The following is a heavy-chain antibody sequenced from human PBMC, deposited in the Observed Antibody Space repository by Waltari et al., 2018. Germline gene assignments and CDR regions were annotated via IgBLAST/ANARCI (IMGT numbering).Heavy chain of an antibody. Sequence: QVQLQESGPGLVKPSETLSLTCAVSGYSISRGYYWGWIRQPPGKGLEWSGSIYHSGSNYYNPSLKSRVTISVDTSKNQFSLKLSSVTAADTAVYYCASEASQGYYYYMDVWGKGTTVTVSS. CDR3: ASEASQGYYYYMDV. CDR1: GYSISRGYY. J-gene: IGHJ6*03. V-gene: IGHV4-38-2*01. CDR2: IYHSGSN.